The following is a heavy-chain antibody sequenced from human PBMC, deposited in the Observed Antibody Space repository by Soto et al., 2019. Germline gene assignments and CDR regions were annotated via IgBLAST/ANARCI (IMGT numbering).Heavy chain of an antibody. Sequence: ASVKVSCKASGYTFTNYGISWVRQAPGQGLEWMGWISAHKGNTNYAQKFQGRVTMTTDTSTSTAYMELRSLRSDDTAVYYCASRSGQLPYYFDYWGQGTLVTVSS. V-gene: IGHV1-18*01. CDR1: GYTFTNYG. J-gene: IGHJ4*02. CDR3: ASRSGQLPYYFDY. D-gene: IGHD6-6*01. CDR2: ISAHKGNT.